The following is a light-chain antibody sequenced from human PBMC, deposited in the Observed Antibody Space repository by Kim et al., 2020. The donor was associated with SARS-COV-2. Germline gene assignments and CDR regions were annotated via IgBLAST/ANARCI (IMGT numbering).Light chain of an antibody. V-gene: IGLV3-19*01. CDR2: GKN. J-gene: IGLJ2*01. CDR1: SLRSYY. Sequence: VALGQTVRITCQGDSLRSYYASWDQQKPGQAPVLVIYGKNNRPSGIPDRFSGSSSGNTASLTITGAQAEDEADYYCNSRDSSGKVFGGGTQLTVL. CDR3: NSRDSSGKV.